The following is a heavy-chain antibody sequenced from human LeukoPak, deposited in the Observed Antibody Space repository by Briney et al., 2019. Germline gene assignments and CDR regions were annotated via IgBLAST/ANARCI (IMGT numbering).Heavy chain of an antibody. CDR1: GVTFSSYA. J-gene: IGHJ4*02. V-gene: IGHV1-69*13. Sequence: ASVKVYCKASGVTFSSYAISWVRQAPGQGLEWIGGIISIFGTANYAQKFQGRVTITADESTSTAYMELSSLRSDDTAVYYCAIGTIVVVVAARGFDYWGQGTRVTVSS. CDR2: IISIFGTA. D-gene: IGHD2-15*01. CDR3: AIGTIVVVVAARGFDY.